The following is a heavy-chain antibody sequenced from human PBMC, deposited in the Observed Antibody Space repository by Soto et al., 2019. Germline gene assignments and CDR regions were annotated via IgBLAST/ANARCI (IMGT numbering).Heavy chain of an antibody. J-gene: IGHJ4*02. D-gene: IGHD6-13*01. Sequence: PGGSLRLSCAASGFTFSDYAMHWVRQAPGKGLEWVAVVSHDGRNTHYADSVKGRFTISRDSSKNTVSLEMTSLRAEDTAVYYCARDFALVSSSPTPFDYWGQGTLVTVSS. CDR1: GFTFSDYA. CDR2: VSHDGRNT. CDR3: ARDFALVSSSPTPFDY. V-gene: IGHV3-30*03.